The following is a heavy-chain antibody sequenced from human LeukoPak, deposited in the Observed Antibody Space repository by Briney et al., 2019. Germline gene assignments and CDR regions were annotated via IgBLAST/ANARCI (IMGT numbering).Heavy chain of an antibody. CDR3: ARAMGGRSSSFRYFDL. Sequence: SETLSLTCAVYGGSFSGYYWSWIRQPPGKGLEWIGEINHSGSTNYNPSLKSRVTISVDTSKNQFSLKLSSVTAADTAVYYCARAMGGRSSSFRYFDLWGRGTVVTVSS. CDR1: GGSFSGYY. D-gene: IGHD6-6*01. V-gene: IGHV4-34*01. CDR2: INHSGST. J-gene: IGHJ2*01.